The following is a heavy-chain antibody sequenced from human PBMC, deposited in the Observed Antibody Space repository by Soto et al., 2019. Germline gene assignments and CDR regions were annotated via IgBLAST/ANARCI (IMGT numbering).Heavy chain of an antibody. D-gene: IGHD3-16*02. CDR2: INAGNGNT. CDR3: ARDGGITFGGVIVLRNWFDT. V-gene: IGHV1-3*01. J-gene: IGHJ5*02. Sequence: GASVKVSCKASGYTFTSYAMHWVRQAPGQRLEWMGWINAGNGNTKYSQKFQGRVTITRDTSASTAYMELSSLRSEDTAVYYCARDGGITFGGVIVLRNWFDTWGQGTLVTVSS. CDR1: GYTFTSYA.